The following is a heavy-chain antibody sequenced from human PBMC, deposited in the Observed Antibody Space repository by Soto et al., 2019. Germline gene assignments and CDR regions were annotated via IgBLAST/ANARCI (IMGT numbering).Heavy chain of an antibody. J-gene: IGHJ5*02. CDR2: ITPMSRRT. D-gene: IGHD2-2*01. Sequence: GASVKVSCKASGGTFNIHAISWLRQAPGQGLEWMGGITPMSRRTNYAPKFQGRVTLTAGESTSTSYMELTRLTSDDTAMYYCAQDGGPDAQWNWLDPWGQGTMVTVDS. V-gene: IGHV1-69*13. CDR1: GGTFNIHA. CDR3: AQDGGPDAQWNWLDP.